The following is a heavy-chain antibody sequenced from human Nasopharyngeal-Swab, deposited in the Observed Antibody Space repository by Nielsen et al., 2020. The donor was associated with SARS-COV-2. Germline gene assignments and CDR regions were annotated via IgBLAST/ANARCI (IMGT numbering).Heavy chain of an antibody. CDR2: INPSGGST. Sequence: ASVKVSCKASGYTFTSYYMLWVRQAPGQGLEWMGIINPSGGSTSYAQKLQGRVTMTTDTSTSTAYMELRSLRSDDTAVYYCARHGIAVAGTGMDVWGQGTTVTVSS. CDR3: ARHGIAVAGTGMDV. V-gene: IGHV1-46*01. D-gene: IGHD6-19*01. CDR1: GYTFTSYY. J-gene: IGHJ6*02.